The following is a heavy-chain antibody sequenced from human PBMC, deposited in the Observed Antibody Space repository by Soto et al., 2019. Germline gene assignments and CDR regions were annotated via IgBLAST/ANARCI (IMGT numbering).Heavy chain of an antibody. CDR2: ISGSDGRT. CDR3: GKQYSSSCLSDRDY. V-gene: IGHV3-23*01. Sequence: EVLLLESGGGLVQPGGSLRLSCSASGFTFSNYAMSWVRQAPGKGLEWVSSISGSDGRTYYADSVKGRFTISRDNSKNTLYLQMDSLRIEDTAVYYCGKQYSSSCLSDRDYWGQGALVTVSS. D-gene: IGHD6-13*01. CDR1: GFTFSNYA. J-gene: IGHJ4*02.